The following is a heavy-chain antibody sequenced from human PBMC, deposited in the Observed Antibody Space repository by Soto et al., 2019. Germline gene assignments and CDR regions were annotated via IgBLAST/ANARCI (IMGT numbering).Heavy chain of an antibody. CDR1: GFTFSSYW. CDR3: PSSGHLQYSPADY. D-gene: IGHD4-4*01. Sequence: GGSLRLSCAASGFTFSSYWMSWVRQAPGKGLEWVANIKQDGSEKYYVDSVKGRFTISRDNAKNSLYLQMNSLCAEDTAVHYCPSSGHLQYSPADYWGQGTLVTVSS. CDR2: IKQDGSEK. V-gene: IGHV3-7*01. J-gene: IGHJ4*02.